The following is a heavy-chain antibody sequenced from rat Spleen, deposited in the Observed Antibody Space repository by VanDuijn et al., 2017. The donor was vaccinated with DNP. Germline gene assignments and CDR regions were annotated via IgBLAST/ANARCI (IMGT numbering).Heavy chain of an antibody. CDR3: TRGVYYGSSWAFDY. Sequence: EVQLVETGGGLVQPGRSLKLSCAASGFTFSDYYMAWVRQAPKKGLEWVAAISPSVSRPYSPDSVKGRFTISRDTAKSSLYLQMNSLKSEDTATYYCTRGVYYGSSWAFDYWGHGVMVTVSS. V-gene: IGHV5-20*01. CDR1: GFTFSDYY. D-gene: IGHD1-6*01. J-gene: IGHJ2*01. CDR2: ISPSVSRP.